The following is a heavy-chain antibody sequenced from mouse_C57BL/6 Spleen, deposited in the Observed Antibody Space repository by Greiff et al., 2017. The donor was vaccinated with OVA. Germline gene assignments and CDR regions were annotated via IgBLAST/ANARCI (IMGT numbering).Heavy chain of an antibody. D-gene: IGHD1-1*01. CDR3: APHYYGSSYLYWYFDV. Sequence: EVQVVESVAELVRPGASVKLSCTASGFNIKNTYMHWVKQRPEQGLEWIGRIDPANGNTKYAPKFQGKATITADTSSNTAYLQLSILTAEDTAIYYCAPHYYGSSYLYWYFDVWGTGTTVTVSS. CDR2: IDPANGNT. CDR1: GFNIKNTY. V-gene: IGHV14-3*01. J-gene: IGHJ1*03.